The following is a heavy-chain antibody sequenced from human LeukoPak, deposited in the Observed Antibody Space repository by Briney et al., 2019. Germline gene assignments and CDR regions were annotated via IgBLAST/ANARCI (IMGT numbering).Heavy chain of an antibody. CDR1: GYTFTSYG. V-gene: IGHV1-18*01. J-gene: IGHJ6*02. Sequence: ASVKVSCKASGYTFTSYGISWVRQAPGQGLEWMGWISAYNGNTNYAQKLQGRVTMTTDTSTSTAYMELRSLRSDDTAVYYCARPLWFGDAGYGMDVWGQGTTVTVSS. CDR2: ISAYNGNT. D-gene: IGHD3-10*01. CDR3: ARPLWFGDAGYGMDV.